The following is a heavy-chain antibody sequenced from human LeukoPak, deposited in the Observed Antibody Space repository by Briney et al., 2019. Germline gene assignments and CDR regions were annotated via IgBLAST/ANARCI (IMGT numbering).Heavy chain of an antibody. D-gene: IGHD3-3*01. CDR2: IYYSGST. CDR3: ARLNDFWSGYYSGFDY. Sequence: SETLSLTCTASGGSISSNSYYWGWIRQPPGKGLEWIGSIYYSGSTYYNPSLKSRVTISVDTSKNQFSLKLSSVTAADTAVYYCARLNDFWSGYYSGFDYWGRGTLVTVSS. J-gene: IGHJ4*02. CDR1: GGSISSNSYY. V-gene: IGHV4-39*01.